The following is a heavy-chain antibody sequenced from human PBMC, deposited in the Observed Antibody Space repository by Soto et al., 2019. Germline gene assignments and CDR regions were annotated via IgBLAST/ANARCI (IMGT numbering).Heavy chain of an antibody. CDR1: GGSISSGGYY. D-gene: IGHD4-17*01. CDR3: AKDGGDYGDVYNWFDP. V-gene: IGHV4-31*03. CDR2: IYYSGST. Sequence: QVQLQESGPGLVKPSQTLSLTCTVSGGSISSGGYYWSWIRQHPGKGLEWIGYIYYSGSTYYNPSHKSRVTKSVDPSKNQYSLKLSSVTAADTAVYYCAKDGGDYGDVYNWFDPWGQGTLVTVSS. J-gene: IGHJ5*02.